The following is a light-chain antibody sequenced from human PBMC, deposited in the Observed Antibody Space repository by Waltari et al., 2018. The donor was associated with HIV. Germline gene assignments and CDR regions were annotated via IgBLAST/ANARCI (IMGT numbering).Light chain of an antibody. CDR1: RSNIGSNT. Sequence: QSELTQPASVSGTPGQTVTFSCSGGRSNIGSNTVNWYRQFPGAAPKHLIYSNNQRPSGVPYRFSGSKSGTSASLAISGLQSGDEADYYCAAWDDSLNVYLFGPGTKATVL. CDR3: AAWDDSLNVYL. V-gene: IGLV1-44*01. CDR2: SNN. J-gene: IGLJ1*01.